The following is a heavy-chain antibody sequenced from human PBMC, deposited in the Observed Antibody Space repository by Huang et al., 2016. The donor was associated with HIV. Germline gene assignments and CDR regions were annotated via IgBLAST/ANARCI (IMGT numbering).Heavy chain of an antibody. CDR1: GDSFTSLP. CDR2: LVPMIVCE. D-gene: IGHD3-22*01. V-gene: IGHV1-69*01. J-gene: IGHJ4*02. CDR3: ATSTPMLGESGGWSGKVVITENVPYVD. Sequence: QVHLVQSGAEVKKPGSSVKVSCKASGDSFTSLPINWVRQAPGQGLEWMGGLVPMIVCETYAQKFRGQVTISADESNSTSDMERSRLRSDETAMYYCATSTPMLGESGGWSGKVVITENVPYVDWGQGTLVTVSS.